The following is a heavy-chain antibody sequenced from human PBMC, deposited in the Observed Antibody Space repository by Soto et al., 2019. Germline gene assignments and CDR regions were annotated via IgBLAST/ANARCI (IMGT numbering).Heavy chain of an antibody. J-gene: IGHJ5*02. Sequence: QVQLVQSGAEVKKPGASVKVSCKASGYTFTSYAMHWVRQAPGQRLEWMGWINAGNGNTKYSQKLQGRVTITRDTSVSTAYMELSSLRSEDTAVYYCARGVAGPLHWFDPWGQGTLVTVSS. V-gene: IGHV1-3*01. CDR1: GYTFTSYA. D-gene: IGHD6-19*01. CDR3: ARGVAGPLHWFDP. CDR2: INAGNGNT.